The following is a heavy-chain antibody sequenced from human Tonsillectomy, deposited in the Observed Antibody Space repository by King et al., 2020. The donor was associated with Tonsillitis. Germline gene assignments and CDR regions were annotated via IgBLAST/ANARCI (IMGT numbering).Heavy chain of an antibody. CDR3: AKDVAVAGGVLYFDY. CDR2: VSGSGGST. CDR1: GFTFSSYA. Sequence: VQLVESGGGLGQPGGSLRLSCAASGFTFSSYAMSWVRQAPGKGLEWVSAVSGSGGSTYDADSVKGRFTISRDNSKNTLHLQMNSLRAEDTAVYYCAKDVAVAGGVLYFDYWGQGTLVTVSS. D-gene: IGHD6-19*01. V-gene: IGHV3-23*04. J-gene: IGHJ4*02.